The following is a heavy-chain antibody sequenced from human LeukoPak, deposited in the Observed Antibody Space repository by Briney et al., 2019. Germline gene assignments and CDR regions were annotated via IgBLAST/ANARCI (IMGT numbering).Heavy chain of an antibody. CDR3: ARSWRFCSGDSCYPIDY. CDR1: GYTFTNYG. D-gene: IGHD2-15*01. J-gene: IGHJ4*02. V-gene: IGHV1-18*01. CDR2: ISAYNGNT. Sequence: ASVKVSRKASGYTFTNYGISWVRQAPGQGLEWMGWISAYNGNTNYAQKLQGRVTMTTDTSTSTAYMELRSLRSDDTAVYYCARSWRFCSGDSCYPIDYWGQGTLVTVSS.